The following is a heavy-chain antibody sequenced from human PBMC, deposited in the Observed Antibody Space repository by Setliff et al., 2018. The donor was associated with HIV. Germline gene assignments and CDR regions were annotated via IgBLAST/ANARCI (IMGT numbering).Heavy chain of an antibody. D-gene: IGHD1-26*01. CDR2: NSYSGRT. CDR1: GGSISSGTDH. J-gene: IGHJ5*02. V-gene: IGHV4-31*03. Sequence: SETLSLTCTVSGGSISSGTDHWNWFRQHPREGLEWIGYNSYSGRTNQNPSLKSRVTISLDTPKNQFSLKLSSVTAADTAVYYCARAPSSYSGSFGWFDPWGQGTLVTVSS. CDR3: ARAPSSYSGSFGWFDP.